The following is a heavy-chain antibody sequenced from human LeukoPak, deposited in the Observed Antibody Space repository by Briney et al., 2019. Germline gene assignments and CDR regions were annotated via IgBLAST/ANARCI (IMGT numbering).Heavy chain of an antibody. CDR2: IHYSGST. CDR3: ARDGYSGSSLFDY. Sequence: SETLSLTCTVSGGSISSHFWSWIRQPPGKGLEWIGYIHYSGSTNYNPSLKSRVTILVDTSKNQFSLRLSSVTAADTAVYYCARDGYSGSSLFDYWGLGTLVTVSS. V-gene: IGHV4-59*11. J-gene: IGHJ4*02. D-gene: IGHD1-26*01. CDR1: GGSISSHF.